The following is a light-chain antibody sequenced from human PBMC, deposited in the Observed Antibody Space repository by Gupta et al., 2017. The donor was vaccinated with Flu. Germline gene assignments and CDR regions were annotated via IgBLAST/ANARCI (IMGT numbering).Light chain of an antibody. J-gene: IGKJ2*02. Sequence: PVPLSTPASISCSSCQRLLYQNVIHFFLLFQQRPCHSPIRLIYECSKRDYGVPDRFSGSGSSTVFTLKISRVEAEVVGVYYCMRGTPPWTFGQGTMLEI. CDR1: QRLLYQNVIHF. V-gene: IGKV2-30*01. CDR3: MRGTPPWT. CDR2: ECS.